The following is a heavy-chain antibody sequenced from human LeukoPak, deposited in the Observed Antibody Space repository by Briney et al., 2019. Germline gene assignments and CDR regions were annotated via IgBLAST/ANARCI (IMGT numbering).Heavy chain of an antibody. CDR3: ARGNVVVPATIYYFDY. D-gene: IGHD2-2*02. Sequence: TGGSLRLSCAASGFTFSSYAMSWVRQAPGKGLEWVSTISGSGGSTYYADSVKGRFTISRDNSKNTLYLQVNSLRAEDTAVYYCARGNVVVPATIYYFDYWGQGTLVTVSS. J-gene: IGHJ4*02. CDR2: ISGSGGST. CDR1: GFTFSSYA. V-gene: IGHV3-23*01.